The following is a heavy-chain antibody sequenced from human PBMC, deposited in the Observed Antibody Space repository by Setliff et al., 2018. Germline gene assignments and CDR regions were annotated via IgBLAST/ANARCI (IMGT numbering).Heavy chain of an antibody. J-gene: IGHJ5*02. V-gene: IGHV4-61*02. D-gene: IGHD3-3*01. Sequence: SETLSLTCTVSGGYISSGGYYWSWIRQPAGKGLEWIGRIYTGGSTNYNRSLRRRVSISVDTSKNQFSLKLSSVTAADTATYYCARAGPTVTFFRVLVISWWDPWGQGSLVTVSS. CDR2: IYTGGST. CDR1: GGYISSGGYY. CDR3: ARAGPTVTFFRVLVISWWDP.